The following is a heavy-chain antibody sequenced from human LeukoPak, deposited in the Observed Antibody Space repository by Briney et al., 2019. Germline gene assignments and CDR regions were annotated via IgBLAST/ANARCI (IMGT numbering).Heavy chain of an antibody. CDR1: GGTFSSYA. J-gene: IGHJ4*02. Sequence: ASVKVSCKASGGTFSSYAISWVRQAPGQGLEWMGRINPNSGGTNYAQKFQGRVTMTRDTSISTAYMELSRLRSDDTAVYYCARGYSYGFDYWGQGTLVTVSS. D-gene: IGHD5-18*01. V-gene: IGHV1-2*06. CDR2: INPNSGGT. CDR3: ARGYSYGFDY.